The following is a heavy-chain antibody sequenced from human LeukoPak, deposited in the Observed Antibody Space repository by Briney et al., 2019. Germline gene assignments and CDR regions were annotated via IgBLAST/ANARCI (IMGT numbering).Heavy chain of an antibody. CDR2: ISSSGSII. J-gene: IGHJ4*02. CDR1: GLTFSSDE. D-gene: IGHD5-18*01. CDR3: ARGYSYGSHFDY. Sequence: GRSLRLSCAASGLTFSSDEMNWVRQAPGKGLEWVSYISSSGSIIYYADSVKGRFTISRDNAKNSLYLQMNSLRAEDTAVYYCARGYSYGSHFDYWGQGTLVTVSS. V-gene: IGHV3-48*03.